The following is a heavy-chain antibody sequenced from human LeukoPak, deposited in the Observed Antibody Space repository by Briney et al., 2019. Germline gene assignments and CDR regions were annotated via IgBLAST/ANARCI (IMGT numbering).Heavy chain of an antibody. CDR1: GGSISSSSYY. CDR2: IYYSGST. J-gene: IGHJ4*02. D-gene: IGHD6-19*01. Sequence: PSETLSLTCTVSGGSISSSSYYCRWIRQPPGKGLEWIGSIYYSGSTYYNPSLKSRVTISVDTSKNQFSLKPTSVTAADKAVYYFAIYGYSSGFYSFDFWGQGTLVTVSS. CDR3: AIYGYSSGFYSFDF. V-gene: IGHV4-39*07.